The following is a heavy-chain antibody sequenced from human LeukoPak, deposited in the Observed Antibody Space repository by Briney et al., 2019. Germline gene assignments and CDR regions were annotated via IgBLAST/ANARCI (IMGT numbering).Heavy chain of an antibody. D-gene: IGHD3-3*01. CDR2: IYTSGST. V-gene: IGHV4-61*02. J-gene: IGHJ4*02. Sequence: SETLSLTCTVSGGSISSGSYYWSWIRQPARKGLEWIGRIYTSGSTNYNPSLKSRVTISVDTSKNQFSLKLSSVTAADTAVYYCARLSPYYDFWSGYYTPARDYWGQGTLVTVSS. CDR1: GGSISSGSYY. CDR3: ARLSPYYDFWSGYYTPARDY.